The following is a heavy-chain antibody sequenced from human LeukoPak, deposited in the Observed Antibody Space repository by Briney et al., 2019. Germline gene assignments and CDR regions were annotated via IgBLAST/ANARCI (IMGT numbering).Heavy chain of an antibody. Sequence: PSETLPLTCTVSGGSISSYYWSWIRQPPGKGLEWIGYIYYSGSTNYNPSLKSRVTISVDTSKNQFSLKLSSVTAADTAVYYCARLSRVRYFDWLLSTGYYYYGMDVWGQGTTVTVSS. J-gene: IGHJ6*02. V-gene: IGHV4-59*08. CDR1: GGSISSYY. CDR3: ARLSRVRYFDWLLSTGYYYYGMDV. CDR2: IYYSGST. D-gene: IGHD3-9*01.